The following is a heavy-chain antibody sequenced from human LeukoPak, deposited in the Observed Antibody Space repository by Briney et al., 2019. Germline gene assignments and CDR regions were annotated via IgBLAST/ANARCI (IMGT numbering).Heavy chain of an antibody. CDR1: GYTFTSYA. J-gene: IGHJ4*02. V-gene: IGHV1-3*03. Sequence: ASVKVSCKASGYTFTSYAMHWVRQAPGQRLEWMGWINAGNGNTKYSQEFQGRVTITRDTSASTAYMELSSLRSEDMAVYYCARGLKLWSPIDYWGQGTLVTVSS. CDR3: ARGLKLWSPIDY. D-gene: IGHD5-18*01. CDR2: INAGNGNT.